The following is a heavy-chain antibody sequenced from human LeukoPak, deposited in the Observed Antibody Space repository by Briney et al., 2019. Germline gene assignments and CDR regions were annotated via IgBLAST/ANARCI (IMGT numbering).Heavy chain of an antibody. Sequence: PSEALSLTCTVSGGSISSYYWSWIRQPPGKGLEWIGYIYYSGSTYYNPSLKSRVTISVDTSKNQFSLKLSSVTAADTAVYYCARDGIVVPAAISDYYYYGMDVWGQGTTVTVSS. D-gene: IGHD2-2*02. CDR2: IYYSGST. V-gene: IGHV4-59*12. CDR3: ARDGIVVPAAISDYYYYGMDV. CDR1: GGSISSYY. J-gene: IGHJ6*02.